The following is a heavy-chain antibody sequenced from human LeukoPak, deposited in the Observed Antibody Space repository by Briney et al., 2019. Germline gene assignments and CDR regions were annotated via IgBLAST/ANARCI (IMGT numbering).Heavy chain of an antibody. Sequence: GGSLRLSCAASGFTFSSYAMHWVRQAPGKGLEWVALVGHDATYNHYADPVKGRFTISRDNSKNTVSLQMNSLRPEDTPVYYCARGLPNWPQFGSDFDYWGQGTLVTVSS. D-gene: IGHD5-24*01. CDR3: ARGLPNWPQFGSDFDY. CDR1: GFTFSSYA. J-gene: IGHJ4*02. V-gene: IGHV3-30-3*01. CDR2: VGHDATYN.